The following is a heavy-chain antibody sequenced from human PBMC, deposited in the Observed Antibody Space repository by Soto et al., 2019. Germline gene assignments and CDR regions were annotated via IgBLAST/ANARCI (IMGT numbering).Heavy chain of an antibody. CDR2: ISPSTGDT. D-gene: IGHD2-15*01. V-gene: IGHV1-18*01. CDR3: VRCYCSLVSCYACWHFDL. CDR1: GYTFNDYA. J-gene: IGHJ2*01. Sequence: QVRLVQSGDEVKKPGASVKVSCQASGYTFNDYAVSWVRQAPGQGLEWMGWISPSTGDTDQARNFQDRITMTLDTSTSTAYMELRSPRSDDTAVYYCVRCYCSLVSCYACWHFDLWGRGTLVTVSS.